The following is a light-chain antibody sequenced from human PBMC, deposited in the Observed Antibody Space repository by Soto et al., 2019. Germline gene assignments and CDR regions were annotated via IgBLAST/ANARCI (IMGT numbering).Light chain of an antibody. V-gene: IGKV1-39*01. CDR3: QQSYSTPIT. CDR1: QSISSY. CDR2: AAS. Sequence: DIQMTQSPSSLSASVGDRVTITCRASQSISSYFNWYQQKPGKAPKPLIYAASSLQSGVSSRFSGSGSGTDFTLTISSLQPEDFATYYCQQSYSTPITFGQGTRLEIK. J-gene: IGKJ5*01.